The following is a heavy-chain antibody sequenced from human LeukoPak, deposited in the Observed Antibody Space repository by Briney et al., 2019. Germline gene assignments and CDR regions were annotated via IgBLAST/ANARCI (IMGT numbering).Heavy chain of an antibody. Sequence: SETLSLTCTVSGGSISSSSYSWGWIRQPPGKGLEWIGSIYYSGSTYYNPSLKSRVTISVDTSKNQFSLKLSSVTAADTAVYYCARALPASPITMVRGVINPHFDYWGQGTLVTVSS. D-gene: IGHD3-10*01. V-gene: IGHV4-39*07. CDR3: ARALPASPITMVRGVINPHFDY. CDR1: GGSISSSSYS. J-gene: IGHJ4*02. CDR2: IYYSGST.